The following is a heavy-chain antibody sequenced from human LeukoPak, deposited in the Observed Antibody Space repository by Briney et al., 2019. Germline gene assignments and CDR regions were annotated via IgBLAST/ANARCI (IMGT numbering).Heavy chain of an antibody. Sequence: SETLSLTCAVYGGSFSGYYWSWIRQPPGKGLEWIGEINHSGSTNYNPSLKSRVTISVDTSKNQFPLKLSSVTAADTAVYYCARPSRRLGATYCSGGSCYSFPFDYWGQGTLVTVSS. CDR1: GGSFSGYY. D-gene: IGHD2-15*01. CDR2: INHSGST. CDR3: ARPSRRLGATYCSGGSCYSFPFDY. J-gene: IGHJ4*02. V-gene: IGHV4-34*01.